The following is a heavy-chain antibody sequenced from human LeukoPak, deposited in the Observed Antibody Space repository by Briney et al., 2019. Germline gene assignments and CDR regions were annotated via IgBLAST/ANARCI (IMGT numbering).Heavy chain of an antibody. J-gene: IGHJ4*02. V-gene: IGHV3-66*02. CDR1: GFTVSSNY. Sequence: GGSLILSCAASGFTVSSNYMSWVRQAPGKGPEWVSVIYSGGSTYYADSVKGRFTISRDNSKNTLYLQMNSLRAEDTAVYYCARAFYYYDSSGYYPFDYWGQGTLVTVSS. CDR2: IYSGGST. D-gene: IGHD3-22*01. CDR3: ARAFYYYDSSGYYPFDY.